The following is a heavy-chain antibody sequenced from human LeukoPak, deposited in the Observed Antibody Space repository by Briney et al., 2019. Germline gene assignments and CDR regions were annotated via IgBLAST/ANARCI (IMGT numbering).Heavy chain of an antibody. V-gene: IGHV3-20*01. Sequence: PGGSLRLSCAASGFTFSSYWMSLVRQAPGKGLEWVSGINWNGGSTGYADSVKGRFTISRDNAKNSLYLQMNSLRAEDTALYHCARGPPDEGSYRHTEYYYYYYGMDVWGQGTTVTVSS. CDR3: ARGPPDEGSYRHTEYYYYYYGMDV. CDR2: INWNGGST. CDR1: GFTFSSYW. D-gene: IGHD3-16*02. J-gene: IGHJ6*02.